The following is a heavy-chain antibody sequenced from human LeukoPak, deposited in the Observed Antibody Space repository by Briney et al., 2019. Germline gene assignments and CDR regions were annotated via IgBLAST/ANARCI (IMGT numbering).Heavy chain of an antibody. J-gene: IGHJ4*02. CDR2: ISSSSSSTTI. CDR1: GFTFSSYA. D-gene: IGHD4-17*01. CDR3: TRGALDGDSGAY. V-gene: IGHV3-48*01. Sequence: GGSLRLSCAASGFTFSSYAMSWVRQAPGKGLEWVSYISSSSSSTTIYYADSVKGRFTISRDNAKNTLYLQMNSLRAEDTAVYYCTRGALDGDSGAYWGQGTLVTVS.